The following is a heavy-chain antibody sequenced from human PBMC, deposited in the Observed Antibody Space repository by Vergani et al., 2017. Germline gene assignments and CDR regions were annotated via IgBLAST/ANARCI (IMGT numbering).Heavy chain of an antibody. Sequence: QVQLVQSGAEVKKPGSSVKVSCKASGGTFSSYAISWVRQAPGQGLEWMGGIIPIFGTANYAQKFQGRVTITADESTSTAYMELSSLRSEDTAVYYCARGGSSNWSPSLGDAFDIWGQGTMVTVSS. J-gene: IGHJ3*02. CDR3: ARGGSSNWSPSLGDAFDI. CDR2: IIPIFGTA. V-gene: IGHV1-69*01. CDR1: GGTFSSYA. D-gene: IGHD6-13*01.